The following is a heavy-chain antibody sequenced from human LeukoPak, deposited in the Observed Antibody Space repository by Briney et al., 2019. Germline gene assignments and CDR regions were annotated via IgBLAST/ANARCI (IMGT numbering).Heavy chain of an antibody. CDR3: ARADCSSTSCYGHIGY. CDR2: INPNSGGT. J-gene: IGHJ4*02. V-gene: IGHV1-2*02. CDR1: GYTFTGYY. D-gene: IGHD2-2*01. Sequence: GASVKVSCKASGYTFTGYYMHWVRQAPGQGLEWMGWINPNSGGTNYAQKFQGRVTMTRDTSISTAYMELSRLRSDDTAVYYCARADCSSTSCYGHIGYWGQGTLVTVSS.